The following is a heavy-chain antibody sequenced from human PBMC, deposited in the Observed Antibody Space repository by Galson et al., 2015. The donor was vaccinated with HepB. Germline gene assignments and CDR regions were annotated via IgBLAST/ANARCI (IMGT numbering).Heavy chain of an antibody. CDR1: GYTFTGYY. V-gene: IGHV1-46*01. D-gene: IGHD3-9*01. Sequence: SVKVSCKASGYTFTGYYMHWVRQAPGQGLEWMGIINPSGGSTSYAQKFQGRVTMTRDTSTSTVYMELSSLRSEDTAVYYCARDTGDFDWLLWNGMDVWGQGTTVTVSS. CDR2: INPSGGST. CDR3: ARDTGDFDWLLWNGMDV. J-gene: IGHJ6*02.